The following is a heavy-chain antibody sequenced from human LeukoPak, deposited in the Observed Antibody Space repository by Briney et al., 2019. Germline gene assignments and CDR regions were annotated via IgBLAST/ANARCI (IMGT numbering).Heavy chain of an antibody. CDR1: GGSISSYY. V-gene: IGHV4-59*01. CDR2: IFYTGST. J-gene: IGHJ3*01. CDR3: ARSVHYYNYSASYGVAFDV. Sequence: SETLSLTCTVSGGSISSYYWSWIRQPPGKGLEWIGNIFYTGSTKYNPSLKSRVTISVDTSKNQFSLKLSSVTAADTAMCYGARSVHYYNYSASYGVAFDVWGQGTLVTVCS. D-gene: IGHD3-10*01.